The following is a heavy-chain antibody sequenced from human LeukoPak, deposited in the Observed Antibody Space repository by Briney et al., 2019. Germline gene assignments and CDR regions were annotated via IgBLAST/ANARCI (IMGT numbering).Heavy chain of an antibody. Sequence: SETLSLTCTVSGGSISSSSYYWGWIRQPPGKGLEWIVSIYYSGSTYYNSSLKIRFTLSVNTSKIQYSLKLSSVTAACTAVYYCARIGLSGDYWGQGTLVTVSS. V-gene: IGHV4-39*01. D-gene: IGHD1-26*01. CDR2: IYYSGST. J-gene: IGHJ4*02. CDR1: GGSISSSSYY. CDR3: ARIGLSGDY.